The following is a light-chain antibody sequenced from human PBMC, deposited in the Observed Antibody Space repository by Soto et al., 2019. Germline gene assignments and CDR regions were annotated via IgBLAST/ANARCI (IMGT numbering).Light chain of an antibody. V-gene: IGKV1-6*01. Sequence: ALPMTQSPSSLSASVGDRVTITCRASQALRTEIGWYQQKPGKAPKLLIYGATTFHSGVPPRFSGSGSGTDFTLTISGLQPEDFATYYCLQDYNYPRTFGQGTKVEVK. CDR2: GAT. CDR3: LQDYNYPRT. CDR1: QALRTE. J-gene: IGKJ1*01.